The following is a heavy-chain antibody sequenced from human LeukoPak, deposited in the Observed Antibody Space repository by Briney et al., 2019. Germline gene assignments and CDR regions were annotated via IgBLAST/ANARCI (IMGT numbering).Heavy chain of an antibody. V-gene: IGHV3-30*04. CDR2: ISYDGSNK. J-gene: IGHJ3*02. D-gene: IGHD5-24*01. CDR1: GFTFSSYA. CDR3: ARARDGYNDDAFDI. Sequence: PGGSLRLSCAASGFTFSSYAMHWVRQAPGKGLEWVAVISYDGSNKCYADSVKGRFTISRDNSKNTLYLQMNSLRAEDTAVYYCARARDGYNDDAFDIWGQGTMVTVSS.